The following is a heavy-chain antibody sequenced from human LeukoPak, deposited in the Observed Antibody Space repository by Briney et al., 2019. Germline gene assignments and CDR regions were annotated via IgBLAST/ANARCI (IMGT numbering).Heavy chain of an antibody. CDR2: IYTSGST. Sequence: PSETLSLTCTVSGGSISSYYWSWIRQPAGKGLEWIGRIYTSGSTNYNPSLKSRVTISVDTSKNQFSLKLSSVTAADTAVYYCARTAYGGKPANYYYMDVWGKGTTVTVSS. J-gene: IGHJ6*03. CDR1: GGSISSYY. CDR3: ARTAYGGKPANYYYMDV. V-gene: IGHV4-4*07. D-gene: IGHD4-23*01.